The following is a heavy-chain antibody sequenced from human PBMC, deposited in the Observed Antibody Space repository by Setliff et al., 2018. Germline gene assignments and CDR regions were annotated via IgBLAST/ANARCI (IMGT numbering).Heavy chain of an antibody. CDR2: IYTSWST. CDR1: GDSISSRPFY. D-gene: IGHD3-3*01. Sequence: SETLSLTCTVSGDSISSRPFYWGWFRQPAGKGLEWIGQIYTSWSTIYNPSLKSRVTILLDTSKNQFSLTLTSVTAADTAVYYCARMTGFQYIDVWGKGTTVTV. J-gene: IGHJ6*03. CDR3: ARMTGFQYIDV. V-gene: IGHV4-61*09.